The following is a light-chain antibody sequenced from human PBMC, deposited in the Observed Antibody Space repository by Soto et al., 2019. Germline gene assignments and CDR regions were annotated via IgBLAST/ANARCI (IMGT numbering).Light chain of an antibody. Sequence: QSVLTQPPSVSGAPGQRVTISCTGSSSNIGAGYDVHWYQQLPGTAPKLLIYGNSNRPSGVPDRFSGSKSGTSASLAITGLHAEDEADYCCQSYDSGLSGRVFGGGTKLTVL. J-gene: IGLJ3*02. CDR3: QSYDSGLSGRV. CDR2: GNS. CDR1: SSNIGAGYD. V-gene: IGLV1-40*01.